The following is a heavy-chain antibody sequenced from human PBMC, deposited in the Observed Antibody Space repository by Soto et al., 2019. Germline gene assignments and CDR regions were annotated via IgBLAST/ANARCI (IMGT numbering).Heavy chain of an antibody. Sequence: ALRLSCEGSGFTSSSYVIHWVRQAPGKGLEWVALISHDGSKKNYADSVKGRFTISRDNSKNMMYLQMNSLRPEDTAVYYCARGVFYYYDSSGYSPDYWGQGTLVTVSS. D-gene: IGHD3-22*01. J-gene: IGHJ4*02. CDR3: ARGVFYYYDSSGYSPDY. CDR2: ISHDGSKK. CDR1: GFTSSSYV. V-gene: IGHV3-30-3*01.